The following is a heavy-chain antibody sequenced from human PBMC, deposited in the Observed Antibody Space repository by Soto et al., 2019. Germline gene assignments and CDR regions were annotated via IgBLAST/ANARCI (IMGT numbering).Heavy chain of an antibody. J-gene: IGHJ4*02. CDR2: ISYDGSEK. V-gene: IGHV3-30*04. CDR1: GFTFSTFS. D-gene: IGHD1-26*01. Sequence: QVQLVESGGGVVQPGRSQRLSCATSGFTFSTFSMHWVRQAPGKGLEWVAHISYDGSEKDYADSVKGRFTISRDNSDNTLFLQMNSLTSEDTGVYYCARGPESGDFWGQGTLVTVPS. CDR3: ARGPESGDF.